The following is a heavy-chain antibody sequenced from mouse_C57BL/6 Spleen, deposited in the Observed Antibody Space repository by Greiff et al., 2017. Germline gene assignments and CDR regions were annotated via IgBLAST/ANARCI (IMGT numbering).Heavy chain of an antibody. Sequence: VQLQQPGAELVRPGSSVKLSCKASGYTFTSYWMHWVKQRPIQGLEWIGNIDTSDSDTHYNQKFTDKATLTVDKSCSTAYMQLSSLTSEDSAVYYCARSGVYCDYWGQGTTLTVSS. CDR2: IDTSDSDT. D-gene: IGHD3-1*01. CDR1: GYTFTSYW. CDR3: ARSGVYCDY. V-gene: IGHV1-52*01. J-gene: IGHJ2*01.